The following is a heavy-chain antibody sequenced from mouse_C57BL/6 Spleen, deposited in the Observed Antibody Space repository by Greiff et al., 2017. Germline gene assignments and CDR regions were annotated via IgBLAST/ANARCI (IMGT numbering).Heavy chain of an antibody. D-gene: IGHD4-1*01. Sequence: VQLQQPGAELVKPGASVKMSCKASGYTFTSYWITWVKQRPGQGLEWIGDIYPGSGSTNYNEKFKSKATLTVDTSSSTAYMQLSSLTSEDSAVYYCARVGFVAAGFAYWGQGTTLTVSS. CDR3: ARVGFVAAGFAY. CDR2: IYPGSGST. V-gene: IGHV1-55*01. CDR1: GYTFTSYW. J-gene: IGHJ2*01.